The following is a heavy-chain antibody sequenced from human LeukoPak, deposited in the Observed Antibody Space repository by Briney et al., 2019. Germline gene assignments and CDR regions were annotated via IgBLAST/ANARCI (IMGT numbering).Heavy chain of an antibody. CDR1: GVSISSGSYY. V-gene: IGHV4-61*02. D-gene: IGHD3-10*01. J-gene: IGHJ4*02. CDR2: IYTSGST. CDR3: AREIPSGFDY. Sequence: SETLSLTCTVSGVSISSGSYYWSWIRQPAGKGLEWIGRIYTSGSTNYNPSLKSRVTISVDTSKNQFSLKLSSVTAADTAVYYCAREIPSGFDYWGQGTLVTVSS.